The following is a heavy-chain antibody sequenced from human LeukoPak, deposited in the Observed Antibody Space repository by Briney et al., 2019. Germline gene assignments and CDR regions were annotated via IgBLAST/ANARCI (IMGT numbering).Heavy chain of an antibody. V-gene: IGHV3-48*01. D-gene: IGHD2-15*01. Sequence: PGGSLRLSCAASGFTFSSFSMSWVRQSPGKGLEWVSYITLSSSVIYYADSVRGRFTISRDNAKNSLYLQMNSLRAEVTAVYYCARGLQPDYWGQGTLVTVSS. CDR2: ITLSSSVI. CDR3: ARGLQPDY. J-gene: IGHJ4*02. CDR1: GFTFSSFS.